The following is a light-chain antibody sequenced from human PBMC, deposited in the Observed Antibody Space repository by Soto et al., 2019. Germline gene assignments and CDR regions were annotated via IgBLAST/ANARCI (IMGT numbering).Light chain of an antibody. CDR1: QSISSY. CDR3: QQSYSALLT. Sequence: DIQMTQSPSSLSASVGDRVTITCRASQSISSYLNWYQQKPGKAPKLLIYATFNLQSGVPSKFSGSGSGTDFSLTISSLQPEDFATYYCQQSYSALLTFGGGTKVEIK. J-gene: IGKJ4*01. V-gene: IGKV1-39*01. CDR2: ATF.